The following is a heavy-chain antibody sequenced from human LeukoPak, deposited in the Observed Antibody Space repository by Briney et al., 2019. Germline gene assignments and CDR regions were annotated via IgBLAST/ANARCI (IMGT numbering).Heavy chain of an antibody. D-gene: IGHD7-27*01. Sequence: GGSLRLSCAASGFIFSSYVMHWVRQAPGKGLEWVAVISYDGSNKYYADSVKGRFTISRDNAENLLFLQMSSLRAEDTAVYFCARKALTGSHSGPFDIWGQGTFVTVSS. CDR2: ISYDGSNK. V-gene: IGHV3-30-3*01. CDR3: ARKALTGSHSGPFDI. CDR1: GFIFSSYV. J-gene: IGHJ3*02.